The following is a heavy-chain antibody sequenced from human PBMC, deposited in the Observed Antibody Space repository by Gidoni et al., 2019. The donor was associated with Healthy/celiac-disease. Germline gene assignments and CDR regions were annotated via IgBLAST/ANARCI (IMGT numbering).Heavy chain of an antibody. D-gene: IGHD2-15*01. CDR3: ARLRVVVAAAPYNWFDP. Sequence: EVQLVESGGGLVKPGGSLRLSCAASGFTFSSYSMNWVRQAPGKGLEWISSISSSSSYIYYADSVKGRFTISRDNAKNSLYLQMNSLRAEDTAVYYCARLRVVVAAAPYNWFDPWGQGTLVTVSS. CDR2: ISSSSSYI. V-gene: IGHV3-21*01. J-gene: IGHJ5*02. CDR1: GFTFSSYS.